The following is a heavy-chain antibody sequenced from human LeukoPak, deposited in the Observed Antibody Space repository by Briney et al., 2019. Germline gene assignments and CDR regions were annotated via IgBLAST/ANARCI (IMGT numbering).Heavy chain of an antibody. J-gene: IGHJ6*03. D-gene: IGHD3-3*01. CDR1: GCTFSSYT. CDR2: IIPILGIA. V-gene: IGHV1-69*02. Sequence: SVKVSCKASGCTFSSYTISWVRQAPGQGLEWMGRIIPILGIANYAQKFQGRVTITADKSTSTAYMELSSLRSEDTAVYYCARGVVRSYYYMDVWGKGTTVTVSS. CDR3: ARGVVRSYYYMDV.